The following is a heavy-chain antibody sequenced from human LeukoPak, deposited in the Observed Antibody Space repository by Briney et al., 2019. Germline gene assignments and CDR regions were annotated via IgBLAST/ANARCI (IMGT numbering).Heavy chain of an antibody. D-gene: IGHD6-6*01. CDR1: GGTFTSYA. V-gene: IGHV1-69*05. J-gene: IGHJ6*03. Sequence: GASVKVSCKPSGGTFTSYAISWVRQAPGQGLEWMGGIIPIFGTANYAQKFQGRVTITTDESTSTAYMELSSLRSEDTAVYYCARGEYSSSARANYYYYYMDVWGKGTTVTVSS. CDR2: IIPIFGTA. CDR3: ARGEYSSSARANYYYYYMDV.